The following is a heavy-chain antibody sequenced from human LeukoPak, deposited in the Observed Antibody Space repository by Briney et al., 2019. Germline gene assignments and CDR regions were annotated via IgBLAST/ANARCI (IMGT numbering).Heavy chain of an antibody. CDR2: IWYDGNNK. CDR1: GFTFSNYG. D-gene: IGHD2-2*01. CDR3: ARDRWSSTSYNDY. V-gene: IGHV3-33*01. J-gene: IGHJ4*02. Sequence: HPGRSLRLSCAASGFTFSNYGMHWVRQAPGKGLEWVAVIWYDGNNKYYADSVKGRFTISRDNSKNTLYLQMNSLRAEDTAVYYCARDRWSSTSYNDYWGQGTLVTVSS.